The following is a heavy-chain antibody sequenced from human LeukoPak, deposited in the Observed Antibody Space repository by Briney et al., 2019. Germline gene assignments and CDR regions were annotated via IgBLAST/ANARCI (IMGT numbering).Heavy chain of an antibody. CDR3: ARGDVRRYIVAPAFDY. J-gene: IGHJ4*02. V-gene: IGHV4-34*01. CDR2: INYSGGT. CDR1: GGSFSGYY. Sequence: KSSETLSLTCAVYGGSFSGYYWSWIRQPPGKGLEWIGEINYSGGTNYNPSLKSRVTISVDTSKNQFSLKLSSVTAADTAVYYCARGDVRRYIVAPAFDYWGQGTLVTVSS. D-gene: IGHD5-12*01.